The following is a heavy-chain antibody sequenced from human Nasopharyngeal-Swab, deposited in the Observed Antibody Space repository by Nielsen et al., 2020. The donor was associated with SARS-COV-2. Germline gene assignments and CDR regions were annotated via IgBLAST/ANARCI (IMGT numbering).Heavy chain of an antibody. V-gene: IGHV4-61*01. D-gene: IGHD3-3*01. CDR3: ASGRFLEWLLGYYGMDV. Sequence: SETLSLTCTVSGGSVSSGSYYWSWIRPPPGKGLEWIGYIYYSGSTNYNPSLKSPVTISVDTSKNQFSLKLSSVTAADTAVYYCASGRFLEWLLGYYGMDVWGQGTTVTVSS. CDR1: GGSVSSGSYY. J-gene: IGHJ6*02. CDR2: IYYSGST.